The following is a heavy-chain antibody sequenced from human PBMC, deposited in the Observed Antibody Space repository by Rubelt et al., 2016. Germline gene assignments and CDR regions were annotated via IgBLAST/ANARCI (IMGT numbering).Heavy chain of an antibody. CDR3: ARVDSLAAAGTAFDI. D-gene: IGHD6-13*01. Sequence: VQSGAEVKKPGASVKVSCKASGYTFTSYGISWVRQAPGQGLEWMGWISAYNGNTNYAQKLQGRVTMTTDTSTSTAYMVLRSLRSGDTAVDYCARVDSLAAAGTAFDIWGQGTMVTVSS. V-gene: IGHV1-18*01. CDR2: ISAYNGNT. J-gene: IGHJ3*02. CDR1: GYTFTSYG.